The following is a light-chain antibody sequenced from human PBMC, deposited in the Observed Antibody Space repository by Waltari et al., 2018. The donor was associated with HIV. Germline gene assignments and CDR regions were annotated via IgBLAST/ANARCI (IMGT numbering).Light chain of an antibody. CDR3: TSYKPGTTSYV. V-gene: IGLV2-14*01. CDR2: EVT. Sequence: HSALTQPASVSASPGQSITMSCTGTDSGHDLFKFASCFQQPPGKATKVIIYEVTNRPSGVAIRFSGSRSGNTAYLTISGLQAEDEADYYCTSYKPGTTSYVFGTGTKVTVL. J-gene: IGLJ1*01. CDR1: DSGHDLFKF.